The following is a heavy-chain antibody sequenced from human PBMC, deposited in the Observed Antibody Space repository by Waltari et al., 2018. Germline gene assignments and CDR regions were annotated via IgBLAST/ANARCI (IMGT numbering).Heavy chain of an antibody. D-gene: IGHD2-15*01. Sequence: QVQLVQSGAEVKKPGSSVKVSCKASGGTFSSYAISWVRQAPGQGLGWMGGIIPIFGTANYAQKFQGRVTITADESTSTAYMELSSLRSEDTAVYYCAERGYCSGGSCLGGSYYGMDVWGQGTTVTVSS. CDR3: AERGYCSGGSCLGGSYYGMDV. J-gene: IGHJ6*02. CDR2: IIPIFGTA. V-gene: IGHV1-69*12. CDR1: GGTFSSYA.